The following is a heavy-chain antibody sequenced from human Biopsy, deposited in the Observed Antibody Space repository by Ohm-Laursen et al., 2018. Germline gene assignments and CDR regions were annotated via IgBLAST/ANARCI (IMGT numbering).Heavy chain of an antibody. V-gene: IGHV3-74*01. CDR3: TRAEAGSGSLLYFDY. J-gene: IGHJ4*02. CDR2: INTDGSST. D-gene: IGHD3-10*01. Sequence: SLRLSCAASAFIFSRFWMYWVRQAPGKGLVWVSRINTDGSSTNYADAVKGRFTISRDNAKNTVFLQMNSLRAEDTAVYYCTRAEAGSGSLLYFDYWGQGTLVTVSS. CDR1: AFIFSRFW.